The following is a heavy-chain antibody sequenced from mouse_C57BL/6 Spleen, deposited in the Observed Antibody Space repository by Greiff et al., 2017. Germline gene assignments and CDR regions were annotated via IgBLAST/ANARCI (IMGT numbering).Heavy chain of an antibody. V-gene: IGHV1-53*01. CDR2: INPSNGGT. CDR1: GYTFTSYW. D-gene: IGHD2-3*01. J-gene: IGHJ2*01. Sequence: QVHVKQPGTELVKPGASVKLSCKASGYTFTSYWMHWVKQRPGQGLEWIGNINPSNGGTNYNEKFKSKATLTVDKSSSTAYMQLSSLTSEDSAVYYCARERGYSYFDYWGQGTTLTVSS. CDR3: ARERGYSYFDY.